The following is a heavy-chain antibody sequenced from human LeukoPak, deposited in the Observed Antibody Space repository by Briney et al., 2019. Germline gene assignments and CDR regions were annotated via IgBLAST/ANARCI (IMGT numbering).Heavy chain of an antibody. CDR2: INHSGST. CDR3: ARGEIAAPTDY. Sequence: SETLSLTCAVYGGSFSGYYWSWIRQPPGKGLEWIGEINHSGSTNYNPSLKSRVTISVDTSKNQFSLKLSSVTAAGTAVYYCARGEIAAPTDYWGQGTLVTVSS. D-gene: IGHD6-13*01. CDR1: GGSFSGYY. V-gene: IGHV4-34*01. J-gene: IGHJ4*02.